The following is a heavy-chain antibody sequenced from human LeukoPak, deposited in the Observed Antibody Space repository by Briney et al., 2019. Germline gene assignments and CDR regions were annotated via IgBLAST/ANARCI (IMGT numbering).Heavy chain of an antibody. Sequence: PSETLSLTCTVSGVSISSSSYYWGWIRQPPGKGLEWIGSIYYSGSTYYNPSLKSRVTISVDTSKNQFSLKLSSVTAADTAVYYCASSILTGYYQFDYWGQGTLVTVSS. CDR2: IYYSGST. CDR3: ASSILTGYYQFDY. D-gene: IGHD3-9*01. V-gene: IGHV4-39*01. J-gene: IGHJ4*02. CDR1: GVSISSSSYY.